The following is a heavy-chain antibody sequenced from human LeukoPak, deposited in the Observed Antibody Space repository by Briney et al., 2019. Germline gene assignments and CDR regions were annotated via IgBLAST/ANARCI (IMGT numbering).Heavy chain of an antibody. CDR3: AREGQQRPFDC. CDR1: GGSISGYY. V-gene: IGHV4-4*07. CDR2: ISTSGST. D-gene: IGHD6-25*01. J-gene: IGHJ4*01. Sequence: SETLSLTCTVSGGSISGYYWSWIRQPAGKGLEWIGRISTSGSTHYSPSLKSRVTMSVDTSRNQFSLNLSSVAAADTAVYYCAREGQQRPFDCWGRGTLVTVSS.